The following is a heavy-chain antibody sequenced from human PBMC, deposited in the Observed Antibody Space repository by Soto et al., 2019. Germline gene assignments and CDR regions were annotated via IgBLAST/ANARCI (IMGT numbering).Heavy chain of an antibody. CDR1: GGTFNSYA. J-gene: IGHJ6*02. D-gene: IGHD2-2*01. CDR3: ARVSEYCSSTSTCYYYYYGMDV. Sequence: QVQLVQSGAEVKKPGSSVKVSCKASGGTFNSYAISWVRQAPGQGLEWMGGIIPIFGTANYAQKFQGRVTITADESTSTAYMELSSLRSEDTAVYYCARVSEYCSSTSTCYYYYYGMDVWGQGTTVTVSS. V-gene: IGHV1-69*01. CDR2: IIPIFGTA.